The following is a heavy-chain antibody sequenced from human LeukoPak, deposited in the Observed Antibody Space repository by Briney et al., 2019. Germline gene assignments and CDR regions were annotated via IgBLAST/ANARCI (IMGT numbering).Heavy chain of an antibody. J-gene: IGHJ5*02. CDR1: GDSITTYY. D-gene: IGHD4-17*01. CDR2: IYYSGST. CDR3: ARDGVKTVTGRWGWFDP. Sequence: SETLSLTCIVSGDSITTYYWSWIRQPPGQGLEWIGHIYYSGSTNYNPSLKSRVTISVDTSKNQFSLKLTSVTAADTAVYYCARDGVKTVTGRWGWFDPWGQGTLVTVSS. V-gene: IGHV4-59*01.